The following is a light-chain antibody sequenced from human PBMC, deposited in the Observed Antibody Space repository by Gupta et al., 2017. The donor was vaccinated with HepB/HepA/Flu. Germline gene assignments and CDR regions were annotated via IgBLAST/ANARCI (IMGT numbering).Light chain of an antibody. CDR3: QHENSCPIT. J-gene: IGKJ5*01. CDR2: GAS. CDR1: QSVTSK. Sequence: EIVMTQSPATLSVSPGERATLSCRASQSVTSKLAWYQQKPGQAPRLLIYGASARATGIPDRFSGSGYGTEFTLTISSLQSEDFAVYHCQHENSCPITFGQGTQLDIK. V-gene: IGKV3-15*01.